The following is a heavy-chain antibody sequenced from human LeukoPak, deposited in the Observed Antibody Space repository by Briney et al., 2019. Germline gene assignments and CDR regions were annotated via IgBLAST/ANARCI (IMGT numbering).Heavy chain of an antibody. CDR1: GGSISSYY. D-gene: IGHD1-26*01. Sequence: SETLSLTCTASGGSISSYYWSWIRQPPGKGLEWIGYIYTSGSTNYNPSLKSRVTISVDTSKNQFSLKLSSVTAADTPVYYCARLGATTIDYWGQGTLVTVSS. V-gene: IGHV4-4*09. CDR2: IYTSGST. CDR3: ARLGATTIDY. J-gene: IGHJ4*01.